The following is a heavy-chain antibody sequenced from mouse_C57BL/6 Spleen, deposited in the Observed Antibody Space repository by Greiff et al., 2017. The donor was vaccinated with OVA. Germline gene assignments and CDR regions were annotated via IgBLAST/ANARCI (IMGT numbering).Heavy chain of an antibody. CDR3: AREGSITTGYFDY. CDR2: IYPGDGDT. D-gene: IGHD1-1*01. J-gene: IGHJ2*01. V-gene: IGHV1-82*01. CDR1: GYAFSSSW. Sequence: QVQLQQSGPELVKPGASVKISCKASGYAFSSSWMNWVKQRPGKGLEWIGRIYPGDGDTNYNGKLKGKATLTADKSSSTAYMQLSSLTSEDSAVYFCAREGSITTGYFDYWGQGTTLTVSS.